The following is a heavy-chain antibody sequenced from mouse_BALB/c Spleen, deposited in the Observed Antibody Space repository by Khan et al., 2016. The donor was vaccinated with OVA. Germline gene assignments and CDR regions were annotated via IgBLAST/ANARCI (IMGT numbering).Heavy chain of an antibody. V-gene: IGHV3-2*02. CDR2: IKYSGST. Sequence: EVQLQESGPGLVKPSQSLSLTCTVTGYSITSDYAWNWIRQFPGNKLEWMGYIKYSGSTSYNPSLQSRFSITRNPSKNQFFLQLRSVTTEDTATYYCARSGTISTVVITDFDYWGQGTTLTVSS. CDR3: ARSGTISTVVITDFDY. J-gene: IGHJ2*01. D-gene: IGHD1-1*01. CDR1: GYSITSDYA.